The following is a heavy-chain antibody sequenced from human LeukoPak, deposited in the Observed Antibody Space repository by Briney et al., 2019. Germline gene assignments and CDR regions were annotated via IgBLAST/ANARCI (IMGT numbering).Heavy chain of an antibody. D-gene: IGHD3-22*01. J-gene: IGHJ4*02. Sequence: ASVKVSCKASGYTFTSYGISWVRQAPGQGLEWMGWISAYNGNTNYAQKLQGRVTMTTDTSTSTAYMEPRSLRSDDTAVYYCARDPYYYDSSGNGFDYWGQGTLVTVSS. CDR3: ARDPYYYDSSGNGFDY. V-gene: IGHV1-18*01. CDR1: GYTFTSYG. CDR2: ISAYNGNT.